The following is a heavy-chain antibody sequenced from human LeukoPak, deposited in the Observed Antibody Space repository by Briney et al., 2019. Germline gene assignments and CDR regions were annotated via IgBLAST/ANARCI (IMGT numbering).Heavy chain of an antibody. Sequence: GGSLRLSCAASGFTFRNYEMNWVRQAPGKGLEWVSHIGPSGDTIYYADSVKGRFTISRDNAKNSPYLQMNSLRAEDTAVYYCHVRLGELSLITWGQGTLVTVSS. CDR2: IGPSGDTI. V-gene: IGHV3-48*03. CDR3: HVRLGELSLIT. J-gene: IGHJ4*02. D-gene: IGHD3-16*02. CDR1: GFTFRNYE.